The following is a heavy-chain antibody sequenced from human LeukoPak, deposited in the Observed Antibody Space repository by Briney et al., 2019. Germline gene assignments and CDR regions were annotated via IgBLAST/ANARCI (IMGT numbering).Heavy chain of an antibody. Sequence: ASVKVSCKASGYTFTSYDINWVRQAPGQGLEWMGWMNPNSGNTGYAQKFQGRVTMTRNTSISTAYMELSSLRSEDTAVYYCARGRRSLTMIVVVITYYFGYWGQGTLVTVSS. D-gene: IGHD3-22*01. CDR1: GYTFTSYD. CDR3: ARGRRSLTMIVVVITYYFGY. V-gene: IGHV1-8*01. CDR2: MNPNSGNT. J-gene: IGHJ4*02.